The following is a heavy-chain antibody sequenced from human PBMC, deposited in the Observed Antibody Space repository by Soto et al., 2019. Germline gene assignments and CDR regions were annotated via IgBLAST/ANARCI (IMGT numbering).Heavy chain of an antibody. D-gene: IGHD5-18*01. CDR1: GGSISNAAYS. Sequence: SETLSLTCTVSGGSISNAAYSWSWIRQPPGKGLEWIGYIYPSGMPFYNPSLRSRVTISIDRSDDQFSLNLKSVTAADTAVYYCARERGGYGLFDSWGQGTLVTVSS. CDR3: ARERGGYGLFDS. CDR2: IYPSGMP. J-gene: IGHJ4*02. V-gene: IGHV4-30-2*01.